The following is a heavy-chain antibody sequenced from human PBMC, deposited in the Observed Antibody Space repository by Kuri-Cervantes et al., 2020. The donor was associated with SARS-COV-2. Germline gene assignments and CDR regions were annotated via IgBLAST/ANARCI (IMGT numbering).Heavy chain of an antibody. J-gene: IGHJ3*02. D-gene: IGHD6-13*01. CDR2: INPSGGST. V-gene: IGHV1-46*01. CDR1: GYTFTSYY. Sequence: ASVKVSCKASGYTFTSYYMHWVRQAPGQGLEWMGIINPSGGSTSYAQKFQCRVTMTRDTSTSTAYMELSSLRSEDTAVYYCARTRIAAAGTDAFDIWVQGTMVTVSS. CDR3: ARTRIAAAGTDAFDI.